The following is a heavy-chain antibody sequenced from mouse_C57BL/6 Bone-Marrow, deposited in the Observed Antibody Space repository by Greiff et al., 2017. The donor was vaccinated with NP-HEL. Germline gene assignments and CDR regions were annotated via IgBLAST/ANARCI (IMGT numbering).Heavy chain of an antibody. Sequence: VQLQQSGAELVRPGASVKLSCTASGFNIKDDYMHWVKQRPEQGLEWIGWIDPENGDTEYASKFQGKATLTADTSSNTAYLQLSSLTSEDTAVYYCTTCYGSPAWLAYWGQGTLVTVAA. D-gene: IGHD1-1*01. CDR1: GFNIKDDY. V-gene: IGHV14-4*01. J-gene: IGHJ3*01. CDR2: IDPENGDT. CDR3: TTCYGSPAWLAY.